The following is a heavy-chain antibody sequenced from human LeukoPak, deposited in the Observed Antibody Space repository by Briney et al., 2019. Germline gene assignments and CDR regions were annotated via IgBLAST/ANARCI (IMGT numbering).Heavy chain of an antibody. CDR2: ISGSGGST. Sequence: GGSLRLSCAASGFTFDDYAMHWVRQAPGKGLEWVSAISGSGGSTYYADSVKGRFTISRDNSKNTLYLQMNSLRAEDTAVYYCAARYYYGSGSYVGDAFDIWGQGTMVTVSS. CDR3: AARYYYGSGSYVGDAFDI. J-gene: IGHJ3*02. D-gene: IGHD3-10*01. CDR1: GFTFDDYA. V-gene: IGHV3-23*01.